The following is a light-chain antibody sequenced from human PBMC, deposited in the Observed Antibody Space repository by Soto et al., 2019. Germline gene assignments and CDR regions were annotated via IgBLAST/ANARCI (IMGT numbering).Light chain of an antibody. Sequence: EIVMTQSPATLSVSPGERATLSCRASQSFSSSYLAWYQQRPGQAPRLLIYGASSRATGIPDRFSGSGSGTDFSLTISRLEPEDFAVYYCQQYGVSPRTFGQGTKVDIK. CDR2: GAS. CDR3: QQYGVSPRT. J-gene: IGKJ1*01. CDR1: QSFSSSY. V-gene: IGKV3-20*01.